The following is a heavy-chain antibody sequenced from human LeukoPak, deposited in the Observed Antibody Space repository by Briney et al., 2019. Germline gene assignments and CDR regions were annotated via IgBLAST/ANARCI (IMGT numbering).Heavy chain of an antibody. CDR3: ARGGYSGYGEFDY. J-gene: IGHJ4*02. CDR1: GGSISSDSYS. CDR2: IYHSGVT. D-gene: IGHD5-12*01. V-gene: IGHV4-30-2*01. Sequence: PSQTLSLTCAVSGGSISSDSYSWSWIRQPPGKGLEWIGYIYHSGVTYYSPSLKSRDTISVDRSKNQFSLKLNSVTAADTAVYYCARGGYSGYGEFDYWGQGTLVTVSS.